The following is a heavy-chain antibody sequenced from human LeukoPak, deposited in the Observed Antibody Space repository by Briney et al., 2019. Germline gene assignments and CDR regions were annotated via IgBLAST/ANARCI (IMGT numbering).Heavy chain of an antibody. Sequence: PSETLSLTCAVYGGSFSGYYWSWIRQPPGKGLEWIGEINHSGSTNYNPSLKSPVTISVDTSKNQFSLKLSSVTAADTAVYYCARGNLGYCSSTSCQALIDYWGQGILGTVSS. J-gene: IGHJ4*02. CDR2: INHSGST. CDR3: ARGNLGYCSSTSCQALIDY. CDR1: GGSFSGYY. V-gene: IGHV4-34*01. D-gene: IGHD2-2*01.